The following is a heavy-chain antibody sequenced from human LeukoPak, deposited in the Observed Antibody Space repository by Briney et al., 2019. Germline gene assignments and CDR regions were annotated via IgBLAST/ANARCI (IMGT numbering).Heavy chain of an antibody. J-gene: IGHJ6*02. Sequence: GGFLRLSCAASGFSFSSYWMHWVRQAPGKGLEWVSRVNSDGSSTVNADSVKGRFIISRDNAKKTLELEMHSLRAEDTAVYYCVRGGARRGFYTMDVWGQGTTVIVSS. V-gene: IGHV3-74*03. D-gene: IGHD2/OR15-2a*01. CDR2: VNSDGSST. CDR1: GFSFSSYW. CDR3: VRGGARRGFYTMDV.